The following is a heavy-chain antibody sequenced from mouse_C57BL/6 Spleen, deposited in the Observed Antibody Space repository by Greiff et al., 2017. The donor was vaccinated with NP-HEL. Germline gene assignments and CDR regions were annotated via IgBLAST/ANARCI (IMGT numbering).Heavy chain of an antibody. J-gene: IGHJ2*01. V-gene: IGHV5-6*01. CDR2: ISSGGSYT. CDR1: GFTFSSYG. CDR3: ARHITTVVATDFDY. D-gene: IGHD1-1*01. Sequence: EVKLMESGGDLVKPGGSLKLSCAASGFTFSSYGMSWVRQTPDKRLEWVATISSGGSYTYYPDSVKGRFTISRDNAKNTLYLQMSSLKSEDTAMYYCARHITTVVATDFDYWGQGTTLTVSS.